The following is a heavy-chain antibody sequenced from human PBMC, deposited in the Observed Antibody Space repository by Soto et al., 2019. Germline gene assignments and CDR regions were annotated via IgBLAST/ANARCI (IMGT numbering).Heavy chain of an antibody. V-gene: IGHV3-7*01. CDR3: PRGFVAAATGSWFDP. CDR1: GFTFSSYW. CDR2: IKQDGSEK. J-gene: IGHJ5*02. Sequence: GGSLRLSCAASGFTFSSYWMSWVRQAPGKGLEWVANIKQDGSEKYYVDSVKGRFTISRDNAKNSLYLQMNSLRAEDTAVYYCPRGFVAAATGSWFDPWGQGTLVTVSS. D-gene: IGHD6-13*01.